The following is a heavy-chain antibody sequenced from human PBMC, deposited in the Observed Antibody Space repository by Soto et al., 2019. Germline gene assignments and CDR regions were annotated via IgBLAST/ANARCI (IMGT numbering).Heavy chain of an antibody. Sequence: PGESLKISCRTSGYKFTSSWIGWVRQMPGQGLEWMGIIFPDDSDTRYSPSFQGHVTISVDKSISTAYVQWSSLKASDSAIYYCFRGGVTSRTFDYWGQGTLVTVSS. J-gene: IGHJ4*02. CDR1: GYKFTSSW. D-gene: IGHD3-16*01. V-gene: IGHV5-51*01. CDR3: FRGGVTSRTFDY. CDR2: IFPDDSDT.